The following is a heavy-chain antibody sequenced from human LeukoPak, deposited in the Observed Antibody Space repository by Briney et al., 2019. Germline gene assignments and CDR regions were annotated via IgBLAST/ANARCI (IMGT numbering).Heavy chain of an antibody. V-gene: IGHV1-46*01. CDR2: INPSGGST. Sequence: ASVKVSCKASGYTFTSYYMHWVRQAPGQGLEWMGIINPSGGSTSYAQKFQGRVTMTEDTSTDTAYMDLRSLRPEDTAVYYCTTGNRDDGSDYDLYYKYSMDVWGQGTTVTVSS. CDR1: GYTFTSYY. D-gene: IGHD3-22*01. J-gene: IGHJ6*02. CDR3: TTGNRDDGSDYDLYYKYSMDV.